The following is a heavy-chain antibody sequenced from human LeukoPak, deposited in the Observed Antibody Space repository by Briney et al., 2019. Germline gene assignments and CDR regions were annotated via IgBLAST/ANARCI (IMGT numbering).Heavy chain of an antibody. J-gene: IGHJ4*02. CDR2: ISYDGSNK. CDR3: EAAATLLDC. CDR1: GFTFSSYG. V-gene: IGHV3-30*03. D-gene: IGHD6-13*01. Sequence: GGSLRLSCAASGFTFSSYGMHWVRQAPGKGLEWVAVISYDGSNKYYADSVKGRFTISRDNSKNTLYLQMNSLRAEDTAVYYCEAAATLLDCWGQGTLVTVSS.